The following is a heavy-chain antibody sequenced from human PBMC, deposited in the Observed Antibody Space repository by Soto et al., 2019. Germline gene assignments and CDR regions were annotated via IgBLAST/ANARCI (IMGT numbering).Heavy chain of an antibody. V-gene: IGHV4-39*01. J-gene: IGHJ4*02. CDR1: GASISTSSFY. Sequence: QLQLQESGPGLVKPSETLSLPCSVSGASISTSSFYWGWVRQAPGKGLEWIGSIFYSGSTYYSPSLKSRVTISVDTSKNRFSLKPSSVTAADTAVYYCATFPSRPGVISYWGQGTLVTVSS. D-gene: IGHD3-16*02. CDR3: ATFPSRPGVISY. CDR2: IFYSGST.